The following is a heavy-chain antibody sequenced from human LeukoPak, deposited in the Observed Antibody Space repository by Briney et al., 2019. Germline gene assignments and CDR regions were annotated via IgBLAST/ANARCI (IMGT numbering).Heavy chain of an antibody. V-gene: IGHV5-51*01. CDR3: ARQNLDFWSGYYYYMDV. D-gene: IGHD3-3*01. CDR1: GYSFTSYW. J-gene: IGHJ6*03. CDR2: IYPGDSDT. Sequence: GESLKISCKGSGYSFTSYWIGWVRQMPGKGLEWMGIIYPGDSDTRYSPSFQGQVTISADKSISTAYLQWSSLKASDTAMYYCARQNLDFWSGYYYYMDVWGKGTTVTVSS.